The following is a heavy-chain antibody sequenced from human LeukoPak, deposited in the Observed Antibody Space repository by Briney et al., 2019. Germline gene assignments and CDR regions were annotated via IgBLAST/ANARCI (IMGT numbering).Heavy chain of an antibody. Sequence: SETLSLTCAFYGGSFSGYYWSWIRQPPGKGLEWIGVINHSGSTNYNPSLKSRVTISVDKSKNQFSLKLSSVNAADPAGYYMSRDSSGRYSASWYVVGDFDYWGQGTLVTVSS. J-gene: IGHJ4*01. CDR2: INHSGST. CDR3: SRDSSGRYSASWYVVGDFDY. D-gene: IGHD6-13*01. V-gene: IGHV4-34*01. CDR1: GGSFSGYY.